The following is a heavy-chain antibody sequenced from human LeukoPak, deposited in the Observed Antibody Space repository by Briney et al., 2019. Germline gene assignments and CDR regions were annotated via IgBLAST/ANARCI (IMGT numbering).Heavy chain of an antibody. CDR2: IYYSGST. Sequence: PSETLSLTCTVSGGSISSGGYYWSWIRQHPGKGLEWIGYIYYSGSTYYNPSLKSRVTISVDTSKNQFSLKLSSVTAADTAVYYCARGPPYDREFDYWGQGTLVTVSS. J-gene: IGHJ4*02. CDR1: GGSISSGGYY. CDR3: ARGPPYDREFDY. V-gene: IGHV4-31*03. D-gene: IGHD3-10*02.